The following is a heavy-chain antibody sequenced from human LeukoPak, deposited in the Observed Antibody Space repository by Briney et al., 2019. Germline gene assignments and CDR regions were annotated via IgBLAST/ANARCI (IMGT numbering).Heavy chain of an antibody. CDR3: ARAVHDSSGYYYGRFDF. V-gene: IGHV4-59*12. Sequence: PSETLSLTCTVSGXSISSYYWSWIRQPPGKGLEWIGYIYYSGSTNYNPSLKSRVTMSVDTSKNQFSLRLNSMTATDTAVYFCARAVHDSSGYYYGRFDFWGQGSLVTVSS. J-gene: IGHJ4*02. CDR2: IYYSGST. CDR1: GXSISSYY. D-gene: IGHD3-22*01.